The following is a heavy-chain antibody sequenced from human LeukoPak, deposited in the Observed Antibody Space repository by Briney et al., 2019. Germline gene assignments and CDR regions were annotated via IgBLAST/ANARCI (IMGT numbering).Heavy chain of an antibody. J-gene: IGHJ1*01. Sequence: GGSLRLSCVASGFTFSSYSMHRVRQAPGEWLEWLSGISNTGRATDYADSIKGRFTISRDNSKNTVFLQMNSLRAEDTAEYFCAHQVPPNDEYFDHWGQGTLVTVSS. CDR1: GFTFSSYS. CDR2: ISNTGRAT. V-gene: IGHV3-23*01. CDR3: AHQVPPNDEYFDH.